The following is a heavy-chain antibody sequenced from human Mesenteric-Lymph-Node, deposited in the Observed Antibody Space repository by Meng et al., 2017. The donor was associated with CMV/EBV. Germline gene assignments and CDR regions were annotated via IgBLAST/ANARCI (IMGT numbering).Heavy chain of an antibody. D-gene: IGHD3-3*01. J-gene: IGHJ5*02. CDR3: ARDMQDYDFWSGYFKAQGWFDP. Sequence: YRSWIRQTKGKGLKRSGYIYNNGSTNYKPSIKSRVTISGDTYKNQFSLKLSSVTAADTAVYYCARDMQDYDFWSGYFKAQGWFDPWGQGTLVTVSS. CDR2: IYNNGST. CDR1: Y. V-gene: IGHV4-59*01.